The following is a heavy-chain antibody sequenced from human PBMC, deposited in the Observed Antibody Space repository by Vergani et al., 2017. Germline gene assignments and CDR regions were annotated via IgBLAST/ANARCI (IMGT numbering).Heavy chain of an antibody. Sequence: QITLKESGPTLVKPTQTLTLTCTFSGFSLSTSGVGVGWLRQPPGKALEWLALIYWNDAKRYSPSLKSRLNITKDTSKNQLVLTMTNMDPVDTATYFCARRRDRPAIEAAGDVDYWGQGTLVTVSS. J-gene: IGHJ4*02. CDR3: ARRRDRPAIEAAGDVDY. D-gene: IGHD6-13*01. CDR1: GFSLSTSGVG. CDR2: IYWNDAK. V-gene: IGHV2-5*01.